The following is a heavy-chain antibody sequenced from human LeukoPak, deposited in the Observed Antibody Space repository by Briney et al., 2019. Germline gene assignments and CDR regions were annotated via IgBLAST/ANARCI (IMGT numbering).Heavy chain of an antibody. CDR1: GFTFSNYA. Sequence: PGGSLRLSCAASGFTFSNYAMTWVRQAPGKGLEWGSSISGNSANTYYADSVKGRFTVSRDNSKNILYLQMNSLRVEDTAAYFCAKGVRLWFAFYFDYWGQGTLATVSS. CDR2: ISGNSANT. J-gene: IGHJ4*02. D-gene: IGHD3-10*01. V-gene: IGHV3-23*01. CDR3: AKGVRLWFAFYFDY.